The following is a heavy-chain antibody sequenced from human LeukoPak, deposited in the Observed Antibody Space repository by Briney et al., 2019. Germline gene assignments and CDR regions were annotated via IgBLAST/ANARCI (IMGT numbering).Heavy chain of an antibody. J-gene: IGHJ5*02. D-gene: IGHD2-15*01. CDR1: GGTFSSYA. CDR3: ATTYCSGGSCYFNWFDP. CDR2: IIPIFGTA. V-gene: IGHV1-69*13. Sequence: ASVKVSCKASGGTFSSYAISWVRQAPGQGLEWMGGIIPIFGTASYAQKFQGRVTITADESTSTAYMELSSLRSEDTAVYYCATTYCSGGSCYFNWFDPWGQGTLVTVSS.